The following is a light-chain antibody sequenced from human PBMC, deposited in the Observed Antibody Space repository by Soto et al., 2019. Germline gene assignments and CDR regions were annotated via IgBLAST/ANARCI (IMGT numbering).Light chain of an antibody. J-gene: IGKJ1*01. Sequence: DRVPITCRASQDIDISLAWFQQRPGKAPKVLIYAASGLQSGVPSRFSGSGSGTEFTLTISSLQPDDFATYYCHQYKTYWTFGHGTKVDIK. V-gene: IGKV1-16*01. CDR3: HQYKTYWT. CDR2: AAS. CDR1: QDIDIS.